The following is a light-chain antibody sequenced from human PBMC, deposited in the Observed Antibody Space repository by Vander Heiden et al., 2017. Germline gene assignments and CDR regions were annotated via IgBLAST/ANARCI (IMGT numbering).Light chain of an antibody. Sequence: IVMTQSPLPLPVPPGEPSSILCRSSQTLRGKDGNNHLDWYLQKPGKSPQLLIYLSSNRASGVPDRFSGTVSGTDFTLQISGVEAEDVGVYYCMQGLRIPVTFGQGTKVEIK. J-gene: IGKJ1*01. CDR1: QTLRGKDGNNH. V-gene: IGKV2-28*01. CDR3: MQGLRIPVT. CDR2: LSS.